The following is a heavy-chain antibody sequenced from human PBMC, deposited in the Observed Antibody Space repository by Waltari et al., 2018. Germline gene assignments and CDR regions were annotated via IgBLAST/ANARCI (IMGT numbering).Heavy chain of an antibody. V-gene: IGHV4-31*03. CDR3: ARESYSSSAGYFYYYGLDV. J-gene: IGHJ6*02. CDR2: IHYSGST. Sequence: QVQLQESGPGLVKPSQTLSLTCTVSGYSIRRVGYSWTWIRQQPGKGLECIGYIHYSGSTYYNPSLKSRVTISIDTSKKQFSLKLTSVTAADTAVYYCARESYSSSAGYFYYYGLDVWGQGTTVTVSS. CDR1: GYSIRRVGYS. D-gene: IGHD6-6*01.